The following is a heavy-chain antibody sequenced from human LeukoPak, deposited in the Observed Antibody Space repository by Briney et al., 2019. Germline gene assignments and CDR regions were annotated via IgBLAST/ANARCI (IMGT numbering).Heavy chain of an antibody. CDR2: ISSSGSTI. Sequence: GGSLRLSCAASGFTFSSYEMNWVRQAPGEGLEWGSYISSSGSTIYYADSVKGRFTISRDNAKNSLYLQLNSLRAEDTAVYYCAELGITMIGGVWGKGTTVTISS. CDR1: GFTFSSYE. D-gene: IGHD3-10*02. V-gene: IGHV3-48*03. CDR3: AELGITMIGGV. J-gene: IGHJ6*04.